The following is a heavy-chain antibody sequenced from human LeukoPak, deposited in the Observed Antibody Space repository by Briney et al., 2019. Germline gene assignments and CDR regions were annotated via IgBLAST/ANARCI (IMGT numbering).Heavy chain of an antibody. J-gene: IGHJ4*02. D-gene: IGHD6-13*01. CDR2: IYYSGST. V-gene: IGHV4-39*07. Sequence: SETLSLTCTVSGGSISSTSYYWGWIRQPPGKGLEWIGNIYYSGSTYYNPSLKSRVTISVDTSKNQFSLKLSSVTAADTAVYYCARVESGYSSSWYPGYWGQGTLVTVSS. CDR3: ARVESGYSSSWYPGY. CDR1: GGSISSTSYY.